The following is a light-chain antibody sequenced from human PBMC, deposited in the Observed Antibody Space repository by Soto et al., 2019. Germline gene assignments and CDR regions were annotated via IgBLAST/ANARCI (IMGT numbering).Light chain of an antibody. CDR1: SSDIGGHNY. CDR2: EVS. J-gene: IGLJ2*01. V-gene: IGLV2-14*01. CDR3: SSYTTTSTVI. Sequence: QSAVTQPASVSGSPGQSITVSCTGTSSDIGGHNYVSWYQQHPGKVPKLIIYEVSNRPSGVSNRFSGSKSGNTASLTVSGLQTEDEADYYCSSYTTTSTVIFGGGTKVTVL.